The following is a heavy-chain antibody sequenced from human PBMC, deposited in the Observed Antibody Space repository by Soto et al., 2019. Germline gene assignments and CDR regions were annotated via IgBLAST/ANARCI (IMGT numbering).Heavy chain of an antibody. D-gene: IGHD6-6*01. CDR1: GFTFSSYA. Sequence: GGSLRLSCAASGFTFSSYAMHWVRQAPGKGLEWVAVISYDGSNKYYADSVKGRFTISRDNSKNTLYLQMNSLRAEDTAVYYCARSSIAARPRGDDAFDIWGQGTMVTVS. J-gene: IGHJ3*02. CDR2: ISYDGSNK. CDR3: ARSSIAARPRGDDAFDI. V-gene: IGHV3-30-3*01.